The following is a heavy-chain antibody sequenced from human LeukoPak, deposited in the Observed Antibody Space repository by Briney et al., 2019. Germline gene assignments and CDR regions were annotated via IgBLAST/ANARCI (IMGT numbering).Heavy chain of an antibody. Sequence: TSETLSLTCAVYGESFDGYYWSWIRQPPGKGLEWIGYIYYSGSTNYNPSLKSRVTISVDTSKNQFSLKLSSVTAADTAVYYCARSPKTDYWYFDLWGRGTLVTVSS. CDR3: ARSPKTDYWYFDL. CDR2: IYYSGST. J-gene: IGHJ2*01. D-gene: IGHD1-14*01. CDR1: GESFDGYY. V-gene: IGHV4-59*01.